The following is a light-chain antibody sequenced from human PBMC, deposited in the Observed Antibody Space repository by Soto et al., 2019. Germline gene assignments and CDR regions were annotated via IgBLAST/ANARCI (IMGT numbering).Light chain of an antibody. CDR1: RSITNW. J-gene: IGKJ3*01. CDR2: DAS. Sequence: DIQMTQSPSTLSASVGDRVTITCRASRSITNWLAWYQQKPGKAPQLLIYDASTLESGVPSKFSGSGSGTEVTLTISSLQPDDSATYYCQHYNGYFPGGTFGPGTKVDIK. V-gene: IGKV1-5*01. CDR3: QHYNGYFPGGT.